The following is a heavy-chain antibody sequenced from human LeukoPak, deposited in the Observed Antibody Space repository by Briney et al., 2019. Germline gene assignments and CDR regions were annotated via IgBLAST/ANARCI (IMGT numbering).Heavy chain of an antibody. CDR1: GYTFTSYG. CDR3: ASFNWNDAAGAFDI. J-gene: IGHJ3*02. V-gene: IGHV1-18*01. CDR2: ISAYNGNT. Sequence: ASVKVSCKASGYTFTSYGISWVRQAPGQGLEWMGWISAYNGNTNYAQKLQGRVTMTTDTSTSTAYMELRSLRSDDTAVYHCASFNWNDAAGAFDIWGQGTMVTVSS. D-gene: IGHD1-20*01.